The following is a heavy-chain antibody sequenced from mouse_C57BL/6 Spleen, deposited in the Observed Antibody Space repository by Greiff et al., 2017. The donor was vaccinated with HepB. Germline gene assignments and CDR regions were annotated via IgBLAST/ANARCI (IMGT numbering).Heavy chain of an antibody. CDR2: IWSDGST. Sequence: LVESGPGLVAPSQSLSITCTVSGFSLTSYGVHWVRQPPGKGLEWLVVIWSDGSTTYNSALKSRLSISKDNSKSQVFLKMNSLQTDDTAMYYCARAGGDYEDGFAMDYWGQGTSVTVSS. V-gene: IGHV2-6*03. D-gene: IGHD2-4*01. J-gene: IGHJ4*01. CDR1: GFSLTSYG. CDR3: ARAGGDYEDGFAMDY.